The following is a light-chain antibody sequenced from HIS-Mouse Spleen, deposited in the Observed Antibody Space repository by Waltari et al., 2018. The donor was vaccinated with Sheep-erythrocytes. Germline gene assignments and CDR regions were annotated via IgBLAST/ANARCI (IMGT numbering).Light chain of an antibody. V-gene: IGKV4-1*01. J-gene: IGKJ4*01. CDR2: WAS. Sequence: DIVMTQSPDSLAVSLGERATINCKSSQSVLYSSNNTNYLAWYQQKPGQPPKLLIYWASTRESGVPDRFSGSGSGTDFTLTISSLQAEDVAVYYCQQYYSTLTFGGGTK. CDR3: QQYYSTLT. CDR1: QSVLYSSNNTNY.